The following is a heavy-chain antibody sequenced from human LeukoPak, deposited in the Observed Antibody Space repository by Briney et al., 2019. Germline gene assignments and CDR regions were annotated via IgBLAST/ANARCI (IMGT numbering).Heavy chain of an antibody. CDR3: ARGPTVTMGLDP. V-gene: IGHV1-18*01. D-gene: IGHD4-17*01. J-gene: IGHJ5*02. CDR1: GYTFTSYG. CDR2: ISAYNGNT. Sequence: ASVKVSCKASGYTFTSYGISWVRQAPGQGLEWMGWISAYNGNTNYAQKLQGRVTMTRDTSTSTVYMELSSLRSEDTAVYYCARGPTVTMGLDPWGQGTLVTVSS.